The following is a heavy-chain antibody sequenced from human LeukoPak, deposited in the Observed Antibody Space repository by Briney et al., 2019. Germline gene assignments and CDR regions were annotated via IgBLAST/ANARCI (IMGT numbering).Heavy chain of an antibody. CDR1: GSTFTNYN. CDR2: ILYDGSKK. D-gene: IGHD6-19*01. J-gene: IGHJ4*02. V-gene: IGHV3-30*03. Sequence: GSLRLSCAASGSTFTNYNMHWVRQIPGKGLQRVAAILYDGSKKYYAESVKGRFSVYRDNAKNSLYLQMNSLRAEDTAVYYCARAVAGTGDYFDYWGQGTLVTVSS. CDR3: ARAVAGTGDYFDY.